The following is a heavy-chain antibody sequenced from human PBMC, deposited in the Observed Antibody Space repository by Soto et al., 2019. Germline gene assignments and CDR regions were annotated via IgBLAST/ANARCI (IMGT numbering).Heavy chain of an antibody. CDR3: TRDLLAGHDVY. Sequence: QVQLVESGGGVVQPGRSLRLSCAASGFTFRNFAMHWVRQAPGKGLEWLAAITFDGKDKYYADSVKGRFTISRDTSKNTLYLQINSLRIDDTALYFCTRDLLAGHDVYWGQGTLVTVSS. J-gene: IGHJ4*02. D-gene: IGHD5-12*01. V-gene: IGHV3-30*04. CDR1: GFTFRNFA. CDR2: ITFDGKDK.